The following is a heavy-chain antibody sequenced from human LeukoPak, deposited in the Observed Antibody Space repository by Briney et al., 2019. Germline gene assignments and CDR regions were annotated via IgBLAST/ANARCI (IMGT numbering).Heavy chain of an antibody. D-gene: IGHD3-10*01. V-gene: IGHV3-23*01. CDR3: AKARVSSYGSWNPYGIDV. Sequence: GGSLRLSCAASGFSFSSYAMSWVRQAPGKGLEWVSSISGSSGSTYYADSVKGRFTISRDNSKNTLYLQMNSLRAEDTAVYYCAKARVSSYGSWNPYGIDVWGKGTTVTVSS. CDR2: ISGSSGST. J-gene: IGHJ6*04. CDR1: GFSFSSYA.